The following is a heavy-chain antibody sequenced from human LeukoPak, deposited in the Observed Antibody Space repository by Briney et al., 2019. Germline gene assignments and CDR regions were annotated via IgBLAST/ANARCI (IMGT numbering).Heavy chain of an antibody. CDR3: ARDRLRLGYERTNWFDP. J-gene: IGHJ5*02. CDR1: GYTFTNYG. Sequence: GASVKVSCKASGYTFTNYGISWVRQAPGQGLEWMGWINPNSGGTNYGQKFQGRVTMTRDTSISTAYMELSRLRSDDTAVYYCARDRLRLGYERTNWFDPWGQGTLVTVSS. V-gene: IGHV1-2*02. D-gene: IGHD2-15*01. CDR2: INPNSGGT.